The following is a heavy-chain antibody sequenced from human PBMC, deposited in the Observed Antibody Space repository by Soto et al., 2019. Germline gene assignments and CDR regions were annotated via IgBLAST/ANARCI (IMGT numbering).Heavy chain of an antibody. CDR3: TRGPRPTSIGTGAF. J-gene: IGHJ4*02. V-gene: IGHV3-74*01. Sequence: GGSLRLSCETSGFIFSMYWMHWVRQVPGKGPQWVARITDDGSTTYYAASVEGRFTISRDNAKNALYLQMTSLRADDTAVYYCTRGPRPTSIGTGAFWGQGTLVTVSS. CDR2: ITDDGSTT. D-gene: IGHD3-10*01. CDR1: GFIFSMYW.